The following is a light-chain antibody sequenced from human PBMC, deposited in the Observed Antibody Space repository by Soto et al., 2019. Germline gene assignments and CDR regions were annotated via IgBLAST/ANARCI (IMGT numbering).Light chain of an antibody. Sequence: EIVLTQSPATLSLSPGERATLSCRASQRLSTSLAWYQQKPGQAPRLLIYDASNRATGIPARFSGSGSGTDFTLTISSLEPEDFAVYYCQQRSNWPLTFGGGTKVEIK. CDR3: QQRSNWPLT. CDR2: DAS. V-gene: IGKV3-11*01. CDR1: QRLSTS. J-gene: IGKJ4*01.